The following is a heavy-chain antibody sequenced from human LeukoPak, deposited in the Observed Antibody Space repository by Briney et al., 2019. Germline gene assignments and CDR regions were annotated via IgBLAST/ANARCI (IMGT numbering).Heavy chain of an antibody. CDR1: GGSISSGSYY. D-gene: IGHD2-21*02. CDR2: IYTSGST. CDR3: ARGRGVVTAMSYYGMDV. J-gene: IGHJ6*02. Sequence: PSQTLSLTCTVSGGSISSGSYYWSWIRQPAGKGLEWIGRIYTSGSTNYNPSLKSRVTISVDTSKNQFSLKLSSVTAADTAVYYYARGRGVVTAMSYYGMDVWAKGPRSPSP. V-gene: IGHV4-61*02.